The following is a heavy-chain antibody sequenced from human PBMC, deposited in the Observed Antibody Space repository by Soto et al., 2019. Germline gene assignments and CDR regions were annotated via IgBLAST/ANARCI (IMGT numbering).Heavy chain of an antibody. CDR1: GFTFDDYA. D-gene: IGHD2-2*01. V-gene: IGHV3-9*01. Sequence: GGSLRLSCAASGFTFDDYAMHWVRQAPGKGLEWVSGISWNSGSIGYADSMKGRFTISRDNAKNSLYLQMNSLRAEDTALYYCAKANEGGTSRLFVRGNYYMDVWGKGTTVTVSS. CDR2: ISWNSGSI. CDR3: AKANEGGTSRLFVRGNYYMDV. J-gene: IGHJ6*03.